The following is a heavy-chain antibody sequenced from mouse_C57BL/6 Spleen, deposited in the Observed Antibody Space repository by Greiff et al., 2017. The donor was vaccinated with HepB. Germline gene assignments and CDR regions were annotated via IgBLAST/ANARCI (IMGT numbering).Heavy chain of an antibody. Sequence: VQLQQSGPELVKPGASVKMSCKASGYTFTDYNMHWVKQSHGKSLEWIGYINPNNGGTSYNQKFKGKATLTVNKSSSTAYMELRSLTSEDSAVYYCARGGRGSTHYFDYWGQGTTLTVSS. CDR1: GYTFTDYN. J-gene: IGHJ2*01. CDR3: ARGGRGSTHYFDY. CDR2: INPNNGGT. D-gene: IGHD3-3*01. V-gene: IGHV1-22*01.